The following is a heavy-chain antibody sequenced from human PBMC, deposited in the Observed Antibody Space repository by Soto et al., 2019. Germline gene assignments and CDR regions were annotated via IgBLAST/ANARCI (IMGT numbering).Heavy chain of an antibody. V-gene: IGHV3-21*01. CDR3: ARYDSSGYYWPYYYYGMDV. CDR1: GFTFSSYS. D-gene: IGHD3-22*01. Sequence: GGSLRLSCAASGFTFSSYSMNWVRQAPGKGLEWVSSISSSSSYIYYADSVKGRFTISRDNAKNSLYLQMNSLRAEDTAVYFCARYDSSGYYWPYYYYGMDVWGQGTTVTVSS. CDR2: ISSSSSYI. J-gene: IGHJ6*02.